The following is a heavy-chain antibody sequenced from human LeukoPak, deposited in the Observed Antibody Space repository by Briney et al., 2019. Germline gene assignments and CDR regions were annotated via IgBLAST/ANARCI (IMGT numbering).Heavy chain of an antibody. CDR3: ARMTTVTTPYYYGMDV. J-gene: IGHJ6*02. V-gene: IGHV4-31*03. Sequence: PSQTLSLTCTVSGGSISSGGYYWSWIRQHPGKGLEWIGYIYYSGSTNYNPSLKSRVTISVDTSKNQFSLKLSSVTAADTAVYYCARMTTVTTPYYYGMDVWGQGTTVTVSS. D-gene: IGHD4-4*01. CDR2: IYYSGST. CDR1: GGSISSGGYY.